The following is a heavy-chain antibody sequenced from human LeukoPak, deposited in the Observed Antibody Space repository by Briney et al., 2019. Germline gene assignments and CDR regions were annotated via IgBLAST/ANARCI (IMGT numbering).Heavy chain of an antibody. Sequence: GGSLRLSCAASGFSFSSYSMNWVRQAPGRALEWVSSITSSGTYIFYADSVKGRFTISRDNAKNSLYLQMNSLGPEDTAVYYCARDPYSGNYGNYYYYYMDVWGKGTTVTISS. D-gene: IGHD1-26*01. CDR1: GFSFSSYS. J-gene: IGHJ6*03. CDR3: ARDPYSGNYGNYYYYYMDV. V-gene: IGHV3-21*01. CDR2: ITSSGTYI.